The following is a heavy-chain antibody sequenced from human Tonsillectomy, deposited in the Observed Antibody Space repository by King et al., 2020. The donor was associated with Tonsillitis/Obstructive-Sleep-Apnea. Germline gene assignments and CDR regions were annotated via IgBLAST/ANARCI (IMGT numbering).Heavy chain of an antibody. J-gene: IGHJ4*02. CDR3: ARAYYDFWSGYSPGNYYFDY. D-gene: IGHD3-3*01. CDR1: GFTVSSNY. CDR2: IYSGGST. V-gene: IGHV3-53*01. Sequence: VQLVESGGGLIQPGGSLRLSCAASGFTVSSNYMSWVRQAPGKGLEWVSVIYSGGSTYYADSVKGRFTISRDNSKNTLYLQMNSLRAEDTALYYCARAYYDFWSGYSPGNYYFDYWGQGTLVTVSS.